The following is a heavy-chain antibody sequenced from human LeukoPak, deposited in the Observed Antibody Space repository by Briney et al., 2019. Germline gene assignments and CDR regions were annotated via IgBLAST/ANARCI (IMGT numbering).Heavy chain of an antibody. CDR1: GGSISSGGYY. CDR2: IYYSGST. J-gene: IGHJ4*02. Sequence: PSETLSLTCTVSGGSISSGGYYWSWIRQHPGKGLEWIGYIYYSGSTYYNPSLKSRVTISVDTSKNQFSLKLSSVTAADTAVYYCARATNYYDSSGYRPEDYWGQGTLVTVSS. D-gene: IGHD3-22*01. CDR3: ARATNYYDSSGYRPEDY. V-gene: IGHV4-31*03.